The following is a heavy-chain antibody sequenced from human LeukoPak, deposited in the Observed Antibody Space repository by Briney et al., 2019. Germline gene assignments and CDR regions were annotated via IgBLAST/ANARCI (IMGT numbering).Heavy chain of an antibody. V-gene: IGHV3-11*01. Sequence: GGSLRLSCAASGFTFSDYYMSWLRQAPGKGLEWVSYISSSGSTIYYADSVKGRFTISRDNAKNSLYLQMNSLRAEDTAVYYCARRVARGELLSWGQGTLVTVSS. CDR1: GFTFSDYY. J-gene: IGHJ5*02. CDR2: ISSSGSTI. CDR3: ARRVARGELLS. D-gene: IGHD1-26*01.